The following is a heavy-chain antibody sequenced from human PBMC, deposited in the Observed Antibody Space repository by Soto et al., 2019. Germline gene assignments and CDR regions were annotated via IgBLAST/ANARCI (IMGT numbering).Heavy chain of an antibody. J-gene: IGHJ5*02. CDR3: ASPKIAFYNWFDP. Sequence: SETLSLTCTVSGGSISSSSYYWGWIRQPPGKGLEWIGSIYYSGSTYYNPSLKSRVPISVDTSNNQFSLKLSSVTAADTAVYYCASPKIAFYNWFDPWGQGTLVT. CDR1: GGSISSSSYY. D-gene: IGHD3-3*02. CDR2: IYYSGST. V-gene: IGHV4-39*01.